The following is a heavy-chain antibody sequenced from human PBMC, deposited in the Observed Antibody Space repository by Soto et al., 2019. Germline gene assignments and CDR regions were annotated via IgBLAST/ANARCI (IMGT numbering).Heavy chain of an antibody. CDR3: ARDEVAAAGPYNWNDQVSFVMDV. CDR2: ISSDGTNK. J-gene: IGHJ6*02. Sequence: GGSLRLSCTASGFTLSSYAMHWVRQAPGKGLEWVTLISSDGTNKYYADSVKGRFTISRDNSKNTVYLQMSGLRAEDTAVYYCARDEVAAAGPYNWNDQVSFVMDVWRQGTTVTVSS. CDR1: GFTLSSYA. V-gene: IGHV3-30-3*01. D-gene: IGHD1-20*01.